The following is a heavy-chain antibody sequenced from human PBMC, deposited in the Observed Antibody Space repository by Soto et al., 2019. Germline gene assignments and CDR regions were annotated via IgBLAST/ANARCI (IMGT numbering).Heavy chain of an antibody. CDR2: NYSGGKK. CDR3: AMPYGGGGAFDI. J-gene: IGHJ3*02. V-gene: IGHV3-53*01. CDR1: GFTDSSNY. D-gene: IGHD4-17*01. Sequence: GGSLRLSCAASGFTDSSNYMSWVRQAPGKGLKRDSVNYSGGKKYYADSIKGRYTNSRDNSKNTLYLQMNSLRAEDTAVYYCAMPYGGGGAFDIWGQGT.